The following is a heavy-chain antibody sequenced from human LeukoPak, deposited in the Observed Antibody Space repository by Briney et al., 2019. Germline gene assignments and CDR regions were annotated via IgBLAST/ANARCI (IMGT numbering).Heavy chain of an antibody. CDR3: ARGRVVVVAAHFDY. J-gene: IGHJ4*02. CDR2: INTNTGNP. D-gene: IGHD2-15*01. Sequence: ASVKVSCKASGYTFTGYYMHWVRQAPGQGLEWMGWINTNTGNPTYAQGFTGRFVFSLDTSVSTAYLQISSLKAEDTAVYYCARGRVVVVAAHFDYWGQGTLVTVSS. V-gene: IGHV7-4-1*02. CDR1: GYTFTGYY.